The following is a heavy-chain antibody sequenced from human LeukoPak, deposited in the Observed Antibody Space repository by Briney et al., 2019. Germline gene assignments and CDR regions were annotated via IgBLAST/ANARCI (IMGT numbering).Heavy chain of an antibody. Sequence: VASVKVSCKASGHTFTSYGISWVRQAPGQGLEWMGWISAYNGNTNYAQKLQGRVTMTTDTSTSTAYMELRSLRSDDTAVYYCARDRSTSPKSWFDPWGQGTLVTVSS. CDR2: ISAYNGNT. D-gene: IGHD2-2*01. J-gene: IGHJ5*02. CDR3: ARDRSTSPKSWFDP. CDR1: GHTFTSYG. V-gene: IGHV1-18*04.